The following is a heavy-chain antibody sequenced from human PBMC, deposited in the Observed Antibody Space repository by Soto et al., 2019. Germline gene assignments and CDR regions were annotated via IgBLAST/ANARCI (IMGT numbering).Heavy chain of an antibody. CDR1: GGSISSYY. CDR2: IYYSGST. Sequence: QVQLQESGPGLVKPSETLSLTCTVSGGSISSYYWSWIRQPPGKGLEWIGYIYYSGSTNYNPSLKSRDTTSVDTAKNQFSLKLSSVTAADTAVYYCARQQWLVLNAFDIWGQGTMVTVSS. CDR3: ARQQWLVLNAFDI. V-gene: IGHV4-59*01. D-gene: IGHD6-19*01. J-gene: IGHJ3*02.